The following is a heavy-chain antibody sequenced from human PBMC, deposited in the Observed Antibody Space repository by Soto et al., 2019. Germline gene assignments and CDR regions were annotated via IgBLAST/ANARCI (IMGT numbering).Heavy chain of an antibody. V-gene: IGHV4-39*01. D-gene: IGHD4-17*01. CDR3: ARREDYGDYGFDY. J-gene: IGHJ4*02. CDR2: LYYSGST. CDR1: GGSISSSSYY. Sequence: QLQLQESGPGLVKPSETLSLTCTVSGGSISSSSYYWGWIRQPPGKGLEWIGSLYYSGSTYYNPSLKSRVTISVDTSKNQFSLKLSSVTAADTAVYYCARREDYGDYGFDYWGQGTLVTVSS.